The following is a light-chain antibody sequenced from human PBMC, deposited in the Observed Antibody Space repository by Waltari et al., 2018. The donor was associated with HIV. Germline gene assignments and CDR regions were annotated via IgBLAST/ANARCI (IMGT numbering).Light chain of an antibody. CDR1: SSNIGNND. V-gene: IGLV1-44*01. CDR3: ATWDDSLYGM. Sequence: QSVLTQPPSASGTPGQTVVISCSGNSSNIGNNDVTWYQVLPGSAPRLLIYMNMYRPAGVPGRFSGCRSGPSASLAIHALQSEDEADYYCATWDDSLYGMFGGGTKLTV. J-gene: IGLJ3*02. CDR2: MNM.